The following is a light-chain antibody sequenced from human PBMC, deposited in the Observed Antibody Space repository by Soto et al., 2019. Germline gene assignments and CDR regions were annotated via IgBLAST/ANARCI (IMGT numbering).Light chain of an antibody. CDR3: CSYASSSTVV. CDR2: EGS. V-gene: IGLV2-23*01. Sequence: QSALTQPASVSGSPGQSITISCTGTSSDVGSYNLVSWYQHHPGTAPKLMIYEGSKRPSGVSNRFSGSKSGNTASLTISGLQAEDEADYYCCSYASSSTVVFGGGTKVTVL. CDR1: SSDVGSYNL. J-gene: IGLJ2*01.